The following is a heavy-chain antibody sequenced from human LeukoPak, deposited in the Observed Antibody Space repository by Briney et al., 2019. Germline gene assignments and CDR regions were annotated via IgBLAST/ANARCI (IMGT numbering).Heavy chain of an antibody. CDR2: IYYSGST. CDR3: ARQLRGEAVAGHLQPFDY. D-gene: IGHD6-19*01. CDR1: GGSISSGDYY. V-gene: IGHV4-30-4*01. Sequence: SETLSLTCTVSGGSISSGDYYWSWIRQPPGKGLEWIGYIYYSGSTYYNPSLKSRVTISVDTSKNQFSLKLSSVTAADTAVYFCARQLRGEAVAGHLQPFDYWGQGTLVTVSS. J-gene: IGHJ4*02.